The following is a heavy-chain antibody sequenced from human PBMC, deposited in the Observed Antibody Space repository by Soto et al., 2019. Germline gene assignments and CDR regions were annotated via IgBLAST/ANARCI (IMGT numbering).Heavy chain of an antibody. CDR2: INAGNGNT. J-gene: IGHJ4*02. Sequence: QVQLVQSGAEVKKPGASVKVSCKASGYTFTSYAMHWVRQAPGQRLEWMGWINAGNGNTKYSQKFQGRVTVTKDTSASTAYMELSSRRSEDTAVYYCARDLGGWPDYWGQGTLVTVSS. D-gene: IGHD2-15*01. CDR1: GYTFTSYA. CDR3: ARDLGGWPDY. V-gene: IGHV1-3*01.